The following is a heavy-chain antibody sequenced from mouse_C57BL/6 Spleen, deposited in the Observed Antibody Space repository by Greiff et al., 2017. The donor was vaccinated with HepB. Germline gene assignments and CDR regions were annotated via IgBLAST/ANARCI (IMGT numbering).Heavy chain of an antibody. CDR2: ISDGGSYT. D-gene: IGHD2-3*01. J-gene: IGHJ3*01. V-gene: IGHV5-4*01. CDR3: ARDYDGSLGFAY. CDR1: GFTFSSYA. Sequence: DVMLVESGGGLVKPGGSLKLSCAASGFTFSSYAMSWVRQTPEKRLEWVATISDGGSYTYYPDNVKGRFTISRDNAKNNLYLQMSHLKSEDTAMYYCARDYDGSLGFAYWGQGTLVTVSA.